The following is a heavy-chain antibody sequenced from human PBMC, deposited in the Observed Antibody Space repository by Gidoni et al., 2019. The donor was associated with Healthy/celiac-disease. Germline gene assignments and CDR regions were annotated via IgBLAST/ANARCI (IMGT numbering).Heavy chain of an antibody. V-gene: IGHV3-33*01. CDR2: IWYDGSNK. Sequence: QVQLVESGGGVVQPGRSLRLSCAASGFTFSSYGRHWVRQAPGKGLEWVAVIWYDGSNKYYADSVKGRFTISRDNSKNTLYLQMNSLRAEDTAVYYCARGLRNYYDSSGYSPDYWGQGTLVTVSS. CDR1: GFTFSSYG. D-gene: IGHD3-22*01. CDR3: ARGLRNYYDSSGYSPDY. J-gene: IGHJ4*02.